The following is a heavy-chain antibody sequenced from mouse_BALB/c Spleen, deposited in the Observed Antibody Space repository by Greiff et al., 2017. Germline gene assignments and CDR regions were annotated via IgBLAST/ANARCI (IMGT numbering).Heavy chain of an antibody. J-gene: IGHJ3*01. V-gene: IGHV5-9-4*01. D-gene: IGHD2-1*01. Sequence: EVKVVESGGGLVKPGGSLKLSCAASGFTFSSYAMSWVRQSPEKRLEWVAEISSGGSYTYYPDTVTGRFTISRDNAKNTLYLEMSSLRSEDTAMYYCARDLSPSTRRVAWFAYWGQGTLVTVSA. CDR2: ISSGGSYT. CDR1: GFTFSSYA. CDR3: ARDLSPSTRRVAWFAY.